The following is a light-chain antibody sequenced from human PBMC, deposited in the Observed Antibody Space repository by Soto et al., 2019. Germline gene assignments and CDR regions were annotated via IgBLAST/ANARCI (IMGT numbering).Light chain of an antibody. Sequence: QSVLTQPACVSLSPGQSITISCTGTSSDVGGYNFVSWYQQHPGRAPKLLIYEVSRRPSGVSNRFSGSKSGDTASLTISGLQAEDEADYYCYSYRGYYTRVFGTGTKVTV. J-gene: IGLJ1*01. CDR1: SSDVGGYNF. CDR3: YSYRGYYTRV. V-gene: IGLV2-14*01. CDR2: EVS.